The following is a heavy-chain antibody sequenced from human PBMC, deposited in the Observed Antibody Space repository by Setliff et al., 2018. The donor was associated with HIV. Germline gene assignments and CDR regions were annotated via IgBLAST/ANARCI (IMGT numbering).Heavy chain of an antibody. CDR1: GFTFSSYS. D-gene: IGHD3-16*01. CDR3: AKAFGSRLYYFDY. CDR2: ISSSSSYI. J-gene: IGHJ4*02. V-gene: IGHV3-21*01. Sequence: LRLSYAASGFTFSSYSMNWVRQAPGKGLEWVSSISSSSSYIYYADSVKGRFTISRDNAKNSLYLQMNSLRAEDTAVYYCAKAFGSRLYYFDYWGQGTLVTVSS.